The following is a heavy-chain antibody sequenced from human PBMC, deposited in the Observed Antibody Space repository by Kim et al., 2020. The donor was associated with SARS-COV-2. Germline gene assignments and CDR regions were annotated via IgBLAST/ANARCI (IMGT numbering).Heavy chain of an antibody. Sequence: KNSVDSVRGRFSISRDNAKDLVFLQMNSLGVEDTAVYYCARAARDAFDIWGQGTVVTVSS. J-gene: IGHJ3*02. CDR3: ARAARDAFDI. V-gene: IGHV3-7*01. CDR2: K. D-gene: IGHD2-15*01.